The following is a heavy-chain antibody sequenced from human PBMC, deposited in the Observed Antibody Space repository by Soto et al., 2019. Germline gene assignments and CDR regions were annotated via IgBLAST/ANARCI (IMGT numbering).Heavy chain of an antibody. Sequence: GGSLRLSCAASGFTFSSYWMSWVRQAPGKGLEWVANIKQDGSEKYYVDSVKGRFTISRDNAKNSLYLQMNSLRAEDTAVYYCASVARLSNWGYAFDIWGQGTMVTVSS. J-gene: IGHJ3*02. D-gene: IGHD7-27*01. CDR2: IKQDGSEK. CDR3: ASVARLSNWGYAFDI. V-gene: IGHV3-7*01. CDR1: GFTFSSYW.